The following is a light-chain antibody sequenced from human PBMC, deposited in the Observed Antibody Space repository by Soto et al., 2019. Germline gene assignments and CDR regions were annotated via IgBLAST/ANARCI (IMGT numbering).Light chain of an antibody. CDR2: SND. CDR3: STWDDSLGGHVV. Sequence: QAVVTQPPSASGAPGQRVTISCSGTYSNIGKNWLYWYQQFPGAAPKLVIFSNDQRPAGVPERFSGSKSGTSGSLAISGLRSEDEALYFCSTWDDSLGGHVVFGAGTKLTVL. J-gene: IGLJ2*01. CDR1: YSNIGKNW. V-gene: IGLV1-47*02.